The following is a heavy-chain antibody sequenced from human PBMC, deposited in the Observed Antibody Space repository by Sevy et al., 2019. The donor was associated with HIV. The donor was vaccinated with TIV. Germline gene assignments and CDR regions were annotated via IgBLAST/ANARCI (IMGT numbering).Heavy chain of an antibody. V-gene: IGHV1-2*02. CDR1: GYTFTGYY. CDR3: ARWVVVAATQGMDV. CDR2: INPNSGGT. D-gene: IGHD2-15*01. Sequence: ASVKDSCKASGYTFTGYYMHWVRQAPGQGLEWMGWINPNSGGTNYAQKFQGRVTMTRDTSISTAYMELSRLRSDDTAVYYCARWVVVAATQGMDVWGQGTTVTVSS. J-gene: IGHJ6*02.